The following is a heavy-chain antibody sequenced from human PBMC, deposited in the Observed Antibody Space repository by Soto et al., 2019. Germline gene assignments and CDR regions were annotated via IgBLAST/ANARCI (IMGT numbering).Heavy chain of an antibody. CDR1: GFTFSSYS. J-gene: IGHJ4*02. CDR2: ISSSSSTI. D-gene: IGHD3-3*01. Sequence: GGSLRLSCAASGFTFSSYSMNWVRQAPGKGLEWVSYISSSSSTIYYADSVKGRFTISRDNAKNSLYLQMNSLRDEDTAVYYCARDSSFQLDFWTPIIQLGFDYWGQGTLVTVSS. CDR3: ARDSSFQLDFWTPIIQLGFDY. V-gene: IGHV3-48*02.